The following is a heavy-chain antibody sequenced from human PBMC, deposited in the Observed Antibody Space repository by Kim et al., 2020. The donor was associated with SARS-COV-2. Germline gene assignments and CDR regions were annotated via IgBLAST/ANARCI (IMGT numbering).Heavy chain of an antibody. Sequence: SETLSLTCTVSGDSINSGEFYWNWIRQPPGKGLEWIGYISYSGSTYSIPFLRSRLTISMDTSRSHFSLKLTSVTAADTAVYYCARGGFDTLTGYPNWFDPWGQGTLVTVSS. V-gene: IGHV4-30-4*01. D-gene: IGHD3-9*01. CDR2: ISYSGST. CDR3: ARGGFDTLTGYPNWFDP. CDR1: GDSINSGEFY. J-gene: IGHJ5*02.